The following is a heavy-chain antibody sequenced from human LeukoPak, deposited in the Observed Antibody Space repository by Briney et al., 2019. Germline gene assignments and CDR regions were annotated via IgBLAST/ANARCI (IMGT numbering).Heavy chain of an antibody. V-gene: IGHV1-2*02. Sequence: VASVKVFCKASGYTFTGYYMHWLRQAPGQGLEWMGWINPNSGGTNYAQKFQGRVIMTRDTSISTAYMELSRLTSDDTAVYYCARGYGGNSFTPWGQGTLVTVSS. CDR3: ARGYGGNSFTP. CDR2: INPNSGGT. D-gene: IGHD4-23*01. CDR1: GYTFTGYY. J-gene: IGHJ5*02.